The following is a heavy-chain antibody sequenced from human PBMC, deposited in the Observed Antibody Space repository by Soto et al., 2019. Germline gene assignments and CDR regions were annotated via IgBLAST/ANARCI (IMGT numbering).Heavy chain of an antibody. J-gene: IGHJ4*01. CDR1: GFTFSSYS. D-gene: IGHD4-17*01. CDR3: ARDNYGDYLLGY. V-gene: IGHV3-48*01. Sequence: EVQLVESGGGLVQPGGSLRLSCAASGFTFSSYSMNWVRQAPGKGLEWVSYISSSGSTIYYADSVKGRFTISRDNADSSLYLQMNSLRSEDTAVYYCARDNYGDYLLGYWGHGTLVTVSS. CDR2: ISSSGSTI.